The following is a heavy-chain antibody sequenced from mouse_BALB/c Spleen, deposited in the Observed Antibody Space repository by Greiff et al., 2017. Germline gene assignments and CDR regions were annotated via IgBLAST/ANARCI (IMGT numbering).Heavy chain of an antibody. J-gene: IGHJ3*01. CDR3: AREGYLSWFAY. D-gene: IGHD5-1*01. Sequence: EVQLQQSGPELVKPGASVKMSCKASGYTFTSYVMHWVKQKPGQGLEWIGYINPYNDGTKYNEKFKGKATLTSDKSSCTAYMGLSSLTSADSAVYDCAREGYLSWFAYGGQGTLVTVSA. CDR1: GYTFTSYV. CDR2: INPYNDGT. V-gene: IGHV1-14*01.